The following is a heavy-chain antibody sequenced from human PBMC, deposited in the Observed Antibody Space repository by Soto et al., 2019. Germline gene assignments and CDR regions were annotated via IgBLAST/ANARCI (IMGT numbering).Heavy chain of an antibody. CDR1: GFTFSSEE. D-gene: IGHD3-3*01. J-gene: IGHJ4*02. CDR3: ATDFWSAYC. Sequence: PGGSLRLSCAASGFTFSSEEINWVRQAPGKGLEWVAYISGSSSMIYYADSVKGRFTISRDNAKNSLYLQMNTLRAEDTAVYYCATDFWSAYCWGQGTLVTVSS. CDR2: ISGSSSMI. V-gene: IGHV3-48*03.